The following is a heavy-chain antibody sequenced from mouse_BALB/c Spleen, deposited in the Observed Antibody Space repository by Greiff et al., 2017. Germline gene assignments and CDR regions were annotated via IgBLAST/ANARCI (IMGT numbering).Heavy chain of an antibody. D-gene: IGHD2-14*01. CDR1: GFTFSSYT. CDR3: ARQGYRYDVGLDY. J-gene: IGHJ2*01. CDR2: ISNGGGST. Sequence: EVMLVESGGGLVQPGGSLKLSCAASGFTFSSYTMSWVRQTPEKRLEWVAYISNGGGSTYYPDTVKGRFTISRDNAKNTLYLQMSSLKSEDTAMYYCARQGYRYDVGLDYWGQGTTLTVSS. V-gene: IGHV5-12-2*01.